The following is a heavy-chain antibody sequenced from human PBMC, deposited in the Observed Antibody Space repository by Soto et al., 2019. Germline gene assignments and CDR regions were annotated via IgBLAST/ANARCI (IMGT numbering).Heavy chain of an antibody. J-gene: IGHJ4*02. Sequence: GGSLRLSCAASGFSFGNYAMSWVRQAPGKGLEWVSVITGSGGGTSYADSVKGRFTISRDHPTKTLYLQMNSLRAEDTAVYYCAKDLADSSGLDYWGLGTLVTVSS. CDR1: GFSFGNYA. V-gene: IGHV3-23*01. CDR3: AKDLADSSGLDY. D-gene: IGHD3-22*01. CDR2: ITGSGGGT.